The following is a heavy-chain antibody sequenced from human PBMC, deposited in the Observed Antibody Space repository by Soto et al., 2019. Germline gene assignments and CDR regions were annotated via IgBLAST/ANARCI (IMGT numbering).Heavy chain of an antibody. D-gene: IGHD2-15*01. CDR2: INAGNGNT. CDR1: GYTFTSYA. V-gene: IGHV1-3*01. Sequence: QVQLVQSGAEVKKPGASVKVSCKASGYTFTSYAMHWVRQAPGQRLEWMGWINAGNGNTKYSQKLQGRVTITRDTSASPAYMGLSSLRSEDTAVYYCARLCNWGGSCSHDYWGQGTLVTVSS. CDR3: ARLCNWGGSCSHDY. J-gene: IGHJ4*02.